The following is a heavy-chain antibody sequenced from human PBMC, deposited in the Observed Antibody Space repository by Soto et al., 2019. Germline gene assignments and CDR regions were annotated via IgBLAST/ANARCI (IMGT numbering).Heavy chain of an antibody. CDR2: ISWKSGSI. CDR3: AKWDDYGDRKEAFDI. V-gene: IGHV3-9*01. D-gene: IGHD4-17*01. J-gene: IGHJ3*02. Sequence: EVQLVESGGGLVQPGRSLRLSCAASGFTFDDYAMHWVRQAPGKGLEWVSGISWKSGSIGYADSVKGRFTISRDNAKNSLYMEMNSLRGEDTALYYCAKWDDYGDRKEAFDIWGQGTMVTVSS. CDR1: GFTFDDYA.